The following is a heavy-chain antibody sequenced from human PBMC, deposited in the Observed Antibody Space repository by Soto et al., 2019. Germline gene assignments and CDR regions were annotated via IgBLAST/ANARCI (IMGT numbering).Heavy chain of an antibody. V-gene: IGHV1-8*01. CDR3: ARTRIVVVPAAETQVYYYYYMDV. CDR2: MNPNSGNT. J-gene: IGHJ6*03. D-gene: IGHD2-2*01. Sequence: GASVKVSCKASGYTFTSYDINWVRQATGQGLEWMGWMNPNSGNTGYAQKFQGRVTMTRNTSISTAYMELSSLRSEDTAVYHCARTRIVVVPAAETQVYYYYYMDVWGKGTTVTVSS. CDR1: GYTFTSYD.